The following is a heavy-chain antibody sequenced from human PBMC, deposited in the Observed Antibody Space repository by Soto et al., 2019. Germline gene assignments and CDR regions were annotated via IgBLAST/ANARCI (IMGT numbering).Heavy chain of an antibody. CDR3: ARDPPRTDSSGYLRAFDI. J-gene: IGHJ3*02. Sequence: SETLSLTCTVSCGSISSYYSSWIRQPAGEGLEWIGRIYTSGSTNYNPSLKSRVTMSVDTSKNQFSLKLSSVTAADTAVYYCARDPPRTDSSGYLRAFDIWGQGTMVTVSS. D-gene: IGHD3-22*01. CDR1: CGSISSYY. V-gene: IGHV4-4*07. CDR2: IYTSGST.